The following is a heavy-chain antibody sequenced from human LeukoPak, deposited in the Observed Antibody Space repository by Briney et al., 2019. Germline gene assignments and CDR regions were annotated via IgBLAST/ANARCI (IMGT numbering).Heavy chain of an antibody. CDR3: AKSASRDYGGNSYWFDP. D-gene: IGHD4-23*01. V-gene: IGHV3-23*01. Sequence: TGGSLRLSCAASGFTFNSYAMSWVRQAPGKGLEWVSAISGSGGSTYYADSVKGRFTISRDSSKNTLYLQMNSLRAEDTAVYYCAKSASRDYGGNSYWFDPWGQGTLVTVSS. CDR1: GFTFNSYA. J-gene: IGHJ5*02. CDR2: ISGSGGST.